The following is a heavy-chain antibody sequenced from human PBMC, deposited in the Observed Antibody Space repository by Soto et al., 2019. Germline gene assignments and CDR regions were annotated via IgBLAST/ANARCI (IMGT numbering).Heavy chain of an antibody. CDR1: GGSISSGGYY. J-gene: IGHJ3*02. D-gene: IGHD4-17*01. Sequence: QVQLQESGPGLVKPSQTLSLTCTVSGGSISSGGYYWSWIRQHPGKGLEWIGYIYYSGSTYYNPSLKSRVTISVDTSKNQFSLKLSSVTAADTAVYYCARTRYDYGDAGDAFDIWGQGTMVTVS. V-gene: IGHV4-31*03. CDR2: IYYSGST. CDR3: ARTRYDYGDAGDAFDI.